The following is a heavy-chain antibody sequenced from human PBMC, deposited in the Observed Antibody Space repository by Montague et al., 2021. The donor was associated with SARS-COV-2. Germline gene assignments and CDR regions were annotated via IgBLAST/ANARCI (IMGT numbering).Heavy chain of an antibody. CDR2: IYNSGST. V-gene: IGHV4-39*07. CDR3: AREIWEWLSVQGIFDF. CDR1: GGSISSSSYD. J-gene: IGHJ4*02. Sequence: SETLSLTCTVSGGSISSSSYDWGWIRQPPGKGLEWIGSIYNSGSTYYNPSLKSRVTISVDTSKNPFSRQLSSVTAADTAVYYCAREIWEWLSVQGIFDFWGQGTTVTVPS. D-gene: IGHD3-3*01.